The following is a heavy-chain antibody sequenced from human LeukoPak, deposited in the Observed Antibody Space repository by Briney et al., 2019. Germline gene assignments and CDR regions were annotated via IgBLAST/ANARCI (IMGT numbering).Heavy chain of an antibody. Sequence: GRSTISRDNAKNSLYLQMNSLRAEDTAVYYCARGDFYDSSGYYYESRSFDYWGQGTLVTVSS. CDR3: ARGDFYDSSGYYYESRSFDY. V-gene: IGHV3-11*06. J-gene: IGHJ4*02. D-gene: IGHD3-22*01.